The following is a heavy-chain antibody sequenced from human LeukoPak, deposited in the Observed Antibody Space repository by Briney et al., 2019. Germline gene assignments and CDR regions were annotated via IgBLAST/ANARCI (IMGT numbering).Heavy chain of an antibody. Sequence: GGSLRLSCTASGFTFGDYARSWFRQAPGKGLEWVGFIRSKAYGGTTEYAASVKGRFTISRDDSKSIAYLQMNSLKTEDTAVYYCTRGALEFTVTTAIRYYYYGMDVWGQGTTVTVSS. V-gene: IGHV3-49*03. CDR1: GFTFGDYA. CDR3: TRGALEFTVTTAIRYYYYGMDV. J-gene: IGHJ6*02. D-gene: IGHD4-17*01. CDR2: IRSKAYGGTT.